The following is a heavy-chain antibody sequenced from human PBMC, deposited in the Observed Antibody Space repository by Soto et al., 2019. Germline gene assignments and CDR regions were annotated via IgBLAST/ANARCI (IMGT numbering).Heavy chain of an antibody. CDR1: GYDFTTYG. CDR2: ISAHNGNT. V-gene: IGHV1-18*01. Sequence: VHLVQSGAEVKKPGASVKVSFKGSGYDFTTYGITWVRQAPGQGLEWMARISAHNGNTDYAQKLQGRVTVTRDTATSTAYMELRSLRCDEAAVYCSARGRYGDYWGRGALVTVPP. J-gene: IGHJ4*02. CDR3: ARGRYGDY. D-gene: IGHD1-1*01.